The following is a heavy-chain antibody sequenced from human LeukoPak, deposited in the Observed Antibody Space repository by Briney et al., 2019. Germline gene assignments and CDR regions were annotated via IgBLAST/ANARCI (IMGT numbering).Heavy chain of an antibody. CDR3: ARAPARLRWYLDY. J-gene: IGHJ4*02. CDR2: IYPGDSGT. V-gene: IGHV5-51*01. D-gene: IGHD4-23*01. CDR1: GYTFTSYW. Sequence: GESLKISCKGSGYTFTSYWIGWVRQMPGKGLEWMGIIYPGDSGTRYSPSFQGQVTISADKSISTAYLQWSSLKASDTAMYYCARAPARLRWYLDYWGQGTLVTVSS.